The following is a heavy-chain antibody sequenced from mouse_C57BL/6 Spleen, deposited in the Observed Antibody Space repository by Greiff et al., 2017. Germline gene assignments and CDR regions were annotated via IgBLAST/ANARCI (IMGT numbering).Heavy chain of an antibody. CDR1: GYTFTDYN. Sequence: EVKLQESGPELVKPGASVKMSCKASGYTFTDYNMHWVKQSHGKSLEWIGYINPNNGGTSYNQKFKGKATLTVNKSSSTAYMEPRSLTSEDSAVYYCASRYYDYDEVDYWGQGTTLTVSS. CDR2: INPNNGGT. CDR3: ASRYYDYDEVDY. D-gene: IGHD2-4*01. J-gene: IGHJ2*01. V-gene: IGHV1-22*01.